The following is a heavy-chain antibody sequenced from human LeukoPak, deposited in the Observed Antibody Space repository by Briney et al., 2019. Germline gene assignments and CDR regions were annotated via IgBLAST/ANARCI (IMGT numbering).Heavy chain of an antibody. CDR1: GFTFSNYG. CDR3: AKDRYSSSWYQFTIDY. D-gene: IGHD6-13*01. Sequence: GRSLRLSCAASGFTFSNYGIHWVRQAPGKGLEWVAVISYDEINKYYADSVKGRFTISRDNSKNTLYLQMNSLRAEDTAVYYCAKDRYSSSWYQFTIDYWGQGTLVTVSS. V-gene: IGHV3-30*18. J-gene: IGHJ4*02. CDR2: ISYDEINK.